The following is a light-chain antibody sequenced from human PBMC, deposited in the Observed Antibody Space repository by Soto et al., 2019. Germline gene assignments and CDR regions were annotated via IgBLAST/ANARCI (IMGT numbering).Light chain of an antibody. CDR1: QSVGNN. J-gene: IGKJ1*01. V-gene: IGKV3-15*01. CDR2: GAY. Sequence: VMTQSPATLSVSPGERTTLSCRASQSVGNNLAWYQQKPGQAPRLLIYGAYTRATGIPARFSGSGSGTDFTLTISSLQSEDFAVYYCQHYNYWPPKTFGQGTKVDIK. CDR3: QHYNYWPPKT.